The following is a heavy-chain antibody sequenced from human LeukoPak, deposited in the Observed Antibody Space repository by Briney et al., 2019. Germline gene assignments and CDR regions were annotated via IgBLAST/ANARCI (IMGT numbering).Heavy chain of an antibody. CDR3: ARESGSXFSAXXI. CDR1: GFTFSDYY. CDR2: MSSTGSVI. V-gene: IGHV3-11*04. J-gene: IGHJ3*02. Sequence: SGGSLRLSCAASGFTFSDYYMIWIRQAPGKGLMWVSYMSSTGSVIYYSDSVRGRFTISRDNAKNSLYLQMNSLRAEDTAVYYCARESGSXFSAXXIWGQGTMVTVSS. D-gene: IGHD1-26*01.